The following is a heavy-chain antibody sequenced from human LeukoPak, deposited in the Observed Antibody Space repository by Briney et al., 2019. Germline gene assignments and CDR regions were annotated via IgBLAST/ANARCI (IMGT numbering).Heavy chain of an antibody. J-gene: IGHJ6*02. CDR1: GYSFTSYW. Sequence: GESLKISCKGSGYSFTSYWIGWVRQMPGKGLEWMGIIYPGDSDTRYSPSFQGQVTISADKSISTAYLQWSSLEASDTAMYYCARQASDSYYYYGMDVWGQGTTVTVSS. D-gene: IGHD3-10*01. CDR2: IYPGDSDT. V-gene: IGHV5-51*01. CDR3: ARQASDSYYYYGMDV.